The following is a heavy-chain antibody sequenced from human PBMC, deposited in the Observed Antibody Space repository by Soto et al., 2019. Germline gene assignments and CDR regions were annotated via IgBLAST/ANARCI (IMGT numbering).Heavy chain of an antibody. Sequence: EVQLVESGGGLVKPGGSLRLSCAASGFTFSSYSMNWVRQAPGKGLEWVSSISSSSSYIYYADSVKGRFTISRDNAKNSLYLQMNSLRAEDTAVYYCARDTYYDFWSGYYPHYYCYYGMDVWGQGTTVTVSS. CDR2: ISSSSSYI. V-gene: IGHV3-21*01. J-gene: IGHJ6*02. CDR3: ARDTYYDFWSGYYPHYYCYYGMDV. D-gene: IGHD3-3*01. CDR1: GFTFSSYS.